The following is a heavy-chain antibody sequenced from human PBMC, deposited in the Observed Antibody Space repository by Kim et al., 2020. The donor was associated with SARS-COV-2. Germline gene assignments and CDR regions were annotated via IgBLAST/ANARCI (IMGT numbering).Heavy chain of an antibody. Sequence: ASVKVSCKASGYTFTSYGISWVRQAPGQGLEWMGWISAYNGNTNYAQKLQGRVTVTTDTSTSTAYMELRSLRSDDTAVYYCARDLRDYIWGSYKYGMDVWGQGTTVTVSS. CDR3: ARDLRDYIWGSYKYGMDV. D-gene: IGHD3-16*01. J-gene: IGHJ6*02. CDR1: GYTFTSYG. V-gene: IGHV1-18*01. CDR2: ISAYNGNT.